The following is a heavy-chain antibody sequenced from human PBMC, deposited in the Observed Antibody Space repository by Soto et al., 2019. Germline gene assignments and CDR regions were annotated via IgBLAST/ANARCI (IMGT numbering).Heavy chain of an antibody. CDR2: IYHSGTI. Sequence: QVQLQESGPGLVKPSGTLSLTCAVSGDSINSSNWWSWVRHPPGKGLEWIGEIYHSGTINYNPSLKSRISISLDKSKNQFSLKLNSVTAADTAVYFCASSKRPTVLVDYWGQGALVTVSS. D-gene: IGHD2-8*02. J-gene: IGHJ4*02. CDR3: ASSKRPTVLVDY. CDR1: GDSINSSNW. V-gene: IGHV4-4*02.